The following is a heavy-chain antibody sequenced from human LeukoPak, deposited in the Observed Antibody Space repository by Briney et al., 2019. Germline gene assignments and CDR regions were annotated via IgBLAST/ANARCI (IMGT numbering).Heavy chain of an antibody. Sequence: EASVKVSCKASGYTFTGYYMHWVRQAPGQGLEWMGRINPNSGGTNYAKKIQGRVTMTRDTSISTAYMELSRLRSDDTAVYYGARDGDIVVVQAYYYYYLDVWGKGTTVTVSS. CDR2: INPNSGGT. V-gene: IGHV1-2*06. J-gene: IGHJ6*03. CDR1: GYTFTGYY. D-gene: IGHD2-2*01. CDR3: ARDGDIVVVQAYYYYYLDV.